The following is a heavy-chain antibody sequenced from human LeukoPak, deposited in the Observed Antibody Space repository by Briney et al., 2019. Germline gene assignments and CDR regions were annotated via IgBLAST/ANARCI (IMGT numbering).Heavy chain of an antibody. D-gene: IGHD2-15*01. Sequence: ASVKASCKASGGTFSSYAISWVRQAPGQGLEWMGRIIPILGIANYAQKFQGRVTITADKSTSTAYMELSSLRSEDTAVYYCARAGVVVAASQMLYWGQGTLVTVSS. V-gene: IGHV1-69*04. CDR2: IIPILGIA. CDR3: ARAGVVVAASQMLY. J-gene: IGHJ4*02. CDR1: GGTFSSYA.